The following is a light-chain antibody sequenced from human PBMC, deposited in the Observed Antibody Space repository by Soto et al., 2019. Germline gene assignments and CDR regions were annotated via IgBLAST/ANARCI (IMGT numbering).Light chain of an antibody. CDR3: GSYTYSSTWV. J-gene: IGLJ3*02. CDR1: SSDVGAYNY. CDR2: GVS. Sequence: QAVVTQPDSVSGSPGQSITISCTGTSSDVGAYNYVSWYQQHPGKAPKLMIYGVSDRPSGISNRFSGSKSGNTASLTISGLQAEDDADYYCGSYTYSSTWVFGGGTKLTVL. V-gene: IGLV2-14*01.